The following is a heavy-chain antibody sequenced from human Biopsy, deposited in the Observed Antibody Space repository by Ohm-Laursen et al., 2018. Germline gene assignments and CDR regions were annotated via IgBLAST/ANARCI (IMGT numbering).Heavy chain of an antibody. CDR1: GGSISSSY. J-gene: IGHJ4*02. V-gene: IGHV4-59*08. Sequence: SETLSLTCSVSGGSISSSYWSWIRQPPGKGLEWIGYISYSGSTSYNPSLKSRVTISADTSKNQLSLTLSSLTVADTAVYFCAKQWSYYESFTQHYRGDFDYWGQGTLVIVSS. CDR2: ISYSGST. D-gene: IGHD3-16*01. CDR3: AKQWSYYESFTQHYRGDFDY.